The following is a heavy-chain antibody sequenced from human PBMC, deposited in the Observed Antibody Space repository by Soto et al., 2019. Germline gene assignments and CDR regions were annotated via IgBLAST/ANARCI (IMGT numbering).Heavy chain of an antibody. CDR3: ATVLGFCGSGTCQRRYGLEV. CDR2: IRDSGGRT. J-gene: IGHJ6*02. Sequence: GGSLRLSCAAPGFTFSTYAMTWVRQAPGKGLQWVSSIRDSGGRTHYADSVKGRFTISRDNSKNTLYLQMNSLRVDDTAVYYCATVLGFCGSGTCQRRYGLEVWGQGTRVTVSS. CDR1: GFTFSTYA. D-gene: IGHD2-21*01. V-gene: IGHV3-23*01.